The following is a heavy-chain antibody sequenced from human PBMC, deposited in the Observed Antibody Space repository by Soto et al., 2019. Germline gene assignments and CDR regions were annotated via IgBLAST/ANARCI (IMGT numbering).Heavy chain of an antibody. CDR1: GGTFSNYP. D-gene: IGHD5-12*01. J-gene: IGHJ2*01. Sequence: QVQLVQSGAEVKKPGSSVKVSCKASGGTFSNYPISWVRQAPGQGLEWMGGIIPIFGTVNYAQKFQGRVTIPADASTSTAYMELSSLRSEDTAVYYCARGNHRWLQLWYFDPWGRGTLVTVSS. CDR2: IIPIFGTV. V-gene: IGHV1-69*12. CDR3: ARGNHRWLQLWYFDP.